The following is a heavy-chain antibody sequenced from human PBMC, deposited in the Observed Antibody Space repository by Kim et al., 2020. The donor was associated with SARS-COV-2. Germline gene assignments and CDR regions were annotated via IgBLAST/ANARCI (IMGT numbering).Heavy chain of an antibody. CDR3: ARGNVVRFLEESLDGYYFDY. CDR1: GGSVSSYY. V-gene: IGHV4-59*02. CDR2: VYYSGHT. Sequence: SETLSLTCTVSGGSVSSYYWSWIRQPPGKGLEWIGYVYYSGHTDYNPSLKSRVTISVDTSKNQFSLRMNYVTAADTAVYYCARGNVVRFLEESLDGYYFDYWGQGTLLTVSS. D-gene: IGHD3-3*01. J-gene: IGHJ4*02.